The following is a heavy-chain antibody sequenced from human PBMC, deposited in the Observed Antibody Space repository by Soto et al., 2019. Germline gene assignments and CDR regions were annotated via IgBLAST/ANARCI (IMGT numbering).Heavy chain of an antibody. J-gene: IGHJ4*02. D-gene: IGHD2-21*02. CDR3: ARRRALAYCGGDCRTLDY. Sequence: QVQLQESGPGLVKPSGTLSLTCAVSGCSISSSNWWSWVRQPPGKVLEWIGEIYHSGSTNYNPSLKSRVTISVDKSKNQYSLKLSSVTAADTAVYYCARRRALAYCGGDCRTLDYWGQGTLVTVSS. CDR2: IYHSGST. V-gene: IGHV4-4*02. CDR1: GCSISSSNW.